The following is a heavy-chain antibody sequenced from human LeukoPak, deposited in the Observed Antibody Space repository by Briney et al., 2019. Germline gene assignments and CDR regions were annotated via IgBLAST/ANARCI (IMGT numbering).Heavy chain of an antibody. Sequence: PSETLSLTCTVSGGSISSSIYYWGWIRQPPGKGLEWIGSIYYSGSTYYNPSLKSRVTISVDTSKNQFSLKLSSVTAADTAVYYCARHYPFTVVVPAAIEDWGQGTLVTVSS. J-gene: IGHJ4*02. CDR1: GGSISSSIYY. V-gene: IGHV4-39*01. CDR3: ARHYPFTVVVPAAIED. D-gene: IGHD2-2*01. CDR2: IYYSGST.